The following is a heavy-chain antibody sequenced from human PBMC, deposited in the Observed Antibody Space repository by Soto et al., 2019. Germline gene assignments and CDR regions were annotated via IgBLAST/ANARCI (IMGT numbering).Heavy chain of an antibody. Sequence: QVQLQHWGAGLLKPSETLSLTCAVYGGSFSGYYWSWIRQPPGKGLEWIGEINHSGSTNYNPSLKSRVTISVDTSKNQFSLKLSSVTAADTAVYYCARGLEQLVNPYYFDYWGQGTLVTVSS. D-gene: IGHD6-6*01. V-gene: IGHV4-34*01. CDR1: GGSFSGYY. CDR2: INHSGST. J-gene: IGHJ4*02. CDR3: ARGLEQLVNPYYFDY.